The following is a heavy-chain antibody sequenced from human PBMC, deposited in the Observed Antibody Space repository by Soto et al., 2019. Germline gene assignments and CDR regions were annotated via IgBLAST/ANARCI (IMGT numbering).Heavy chain of an antibody. D-gene: IGHD5-18*01. V-gene: IGHV4-34*01. J-gene: IGHJ4*02. Sequence: SETLSLTXAVYGGSFSSYHWSWIRQTPGKGLEWIGEINHLTTTNYNPSLKSRVIISLDTPKNQFSLKLSSVTAADTAVYYCARGYDTALAPIFWGQGILVTVSS. CDR1: GGSFSSYH. CDR3: ARGYDTALAPIF. CDR2: INHLTTT.